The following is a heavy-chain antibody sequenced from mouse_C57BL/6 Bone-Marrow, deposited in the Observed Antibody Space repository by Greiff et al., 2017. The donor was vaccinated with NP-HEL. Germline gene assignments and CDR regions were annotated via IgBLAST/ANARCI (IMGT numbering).Heavy chain of an antibody. V-gene: IGHV14-4*01. CDR3: TTWGLPDY. Sequence: EVQLQESGAELVRPGASVKLSCTASGFNIKDDYMHWVKQRPEQGLEWIGWIDPENGDTEYASKFQGKATITADPSSNTAYLQLSSLTSEDTAVYYCTTWGLPDYWGQGTTLTVSS. CDR2: IDPENGDT. CDR1: GFNIKDDY. D-gene: IGHD2-4*01. J-gene: IGHJ2*01.